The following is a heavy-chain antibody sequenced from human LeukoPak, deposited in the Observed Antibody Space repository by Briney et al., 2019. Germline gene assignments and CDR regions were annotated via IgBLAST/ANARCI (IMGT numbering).Heavy chain of an antibody. Sequence: GESLRISCKGYGYSFTNYWINWVRQMPGKGLQWMGRIDPSESYTNYSPSFQGHVTISADKSSSTAYLQWSSLKASDTAMYYCALGIVAAGIPGGETDYWGQGTLVTVSS. V-gene: IGHV5-10-1*01. D-gene: IGHD6-13*01. CDR1: GYSFTNYW. CDR2: IDPSESYT. J-gene: IGHJ4*02. CDR3: ALGIVAAGIPGGETDY.